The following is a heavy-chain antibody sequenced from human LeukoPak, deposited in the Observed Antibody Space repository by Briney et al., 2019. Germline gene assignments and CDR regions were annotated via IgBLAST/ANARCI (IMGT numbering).Heavy chain of an antibody. D-gene: IGHD3-22*01. J-gene: IGHJ4*02. CDR2: IRYDGSNK. Sequence: GGSLRLSCAASGFTFSSYGMRWVRQAPGKGLEWVAFIRYDGSNKYYADSVKGRFTISRDNSKNTLYLQMNSLRAEDTAVYYCAKDQYYYDSSGYWWYFDYWGQGTLVTVSS. CDR1: GFTFSSYG. CDR3: AKDQYYYDSSGYWWYFDY. V-gene: IGHV3-30*02.